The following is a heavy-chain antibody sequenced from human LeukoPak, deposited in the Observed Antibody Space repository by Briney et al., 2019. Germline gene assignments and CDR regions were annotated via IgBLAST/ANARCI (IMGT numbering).Heavy chain of an antibody. CDR1: GFTFSKYW. CDR3: ARVSRPRRTNYFDY. V-gene: IGHV3-74*01. Sequence: GGALTLSCAASGFTFSKYWMLWVRQAPGKGLESVARINTDGTFTTYPDSLKGRFTISRANANNSLYLQMNSPRAEATAVYYCARVSRPRRTNYFDYWGQGTLVTVSS. J-gene: IGHJ4*02. CDR2: INTDGTFT.